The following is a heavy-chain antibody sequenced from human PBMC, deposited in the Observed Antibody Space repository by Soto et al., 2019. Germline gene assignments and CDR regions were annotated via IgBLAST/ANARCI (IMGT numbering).Heavy chain of an antibody. CDR1: GYTFTSSG. Sequence: ASVKVSCKASGYTFTSSGISWVRQAPGQGLEWMGWINPNSGGTNYAQKFQGWVTMTRDTSIRTAYMELSRLRSDDTAVYYCAINDTGNTDIYSCGQETLVPVSA. CDR3: AINDTGNTDIYS. D-gene: IGHD3-22*01. CDR2: INPNSGGT. J-gene: IGHJ4*02. V-gene: IGHV1-2*04.